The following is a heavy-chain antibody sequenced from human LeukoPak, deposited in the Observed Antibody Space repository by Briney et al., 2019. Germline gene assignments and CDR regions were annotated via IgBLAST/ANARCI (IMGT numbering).Heavy chain of an antibody. V-gene: IGHV1-69*13. J-gene: IGHJ5*02. CDR1: GGTFSSYA. CDR3: ARDLTARPSGHWFDP. D-gene: IGHD6-6*01. Sequence: SVKVSCKASGGTFSSYAISWVRQAPGQGLEWMGGIIPIFGTANYAQKFQGRVTITADESTSTAYMELSSLRSEDTAVYYCARDLTARPSGHWFDPWGQGTLVTVSS. CDR2: IIPIFGTA.